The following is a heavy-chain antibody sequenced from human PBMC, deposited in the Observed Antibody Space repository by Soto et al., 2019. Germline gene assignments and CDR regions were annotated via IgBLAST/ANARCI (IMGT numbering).Heavy chain of an antibody. J-gene: IGHJ6*02. CDR2: ISGSGGST. CDR3: AKDQPITIFGVVIAYYGMDV. CDR1: GFTFSSYA. V-gene: IGHV3-23*01. Sequence: EVQLLESGGGLVQPGGSLRLSCAASGFTFSSYAMSWVRQAPGKGLEWVSAISGSGGSTYYADSVKGRFTISRDNSKNTLYLQMNSLRAEDTAVYYCAKDQPITIFGVVIAYYGMDVWGQGTTVTVSS. D-gene: IGHD3-3*01.